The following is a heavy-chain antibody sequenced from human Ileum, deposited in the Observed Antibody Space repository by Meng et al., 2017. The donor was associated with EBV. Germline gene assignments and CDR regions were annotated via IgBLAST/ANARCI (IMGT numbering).Heavy chain of an antibody. V-gene: IGHV4-4*02. D-gene: IGHD6-19*01. J-gene: IGHJ4*02. CDR3: ARVGQWLPIDY. CDR1: GGSISSSNW. Sequence: QVQLPGPGPGRVKPSGTLSLPGAASGGSISSSNWWSWVRQPPGKGLEWIGEIYHSGSTNYNPSLKSRVTISVDKSKNQFSLNLSSVTAADTAVYYCARVGQWLPIDYWGQGTLVTVSS. CDR2: IYHSGST.